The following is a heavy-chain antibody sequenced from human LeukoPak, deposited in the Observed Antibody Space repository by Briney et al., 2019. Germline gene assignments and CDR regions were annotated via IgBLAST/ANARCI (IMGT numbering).Heavy chain of an antibody. J-gene: IGHJ4*02. V-gene: IGHV3-30*18. Sequence: GGSLRLSCAASGFTFTTFGIHWVRQAPGKGLEWVAAISPHGDIEYYTDSVRGRFTISRDNSKNMIYLQMNSLRGEDSAVYYCAKINNNDDYWGQGNLVTVSS. CDR3: AKINNNDDY. CDR1: GFTFTTFG. CDR2: ISPHGDIE. D-gene: IGHD1/OR15-1a*01.